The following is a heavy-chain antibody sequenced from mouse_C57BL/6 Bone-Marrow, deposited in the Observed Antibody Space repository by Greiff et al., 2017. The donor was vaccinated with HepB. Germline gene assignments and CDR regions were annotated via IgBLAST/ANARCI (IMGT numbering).Heavy chain of an antibody. CDR2: IDPENGDT. CDR1: GFNIKDDY. V-gene: IGHV14-4*01. CDR3: TTFYNLFDY. Sequence: EVKLMESGAELVRPGASVKLSCTASGFNIKDDYMHWVKQRPEQGLEWIGWIDPENGDTEYASKFQGKATITADTSSNTAYLQLSSLTSEDTAVYYCTTFYNLFDYWGQGTTLTVSS. D-gene: IGHD1-3*01. J-gene: IGHJ2*01.